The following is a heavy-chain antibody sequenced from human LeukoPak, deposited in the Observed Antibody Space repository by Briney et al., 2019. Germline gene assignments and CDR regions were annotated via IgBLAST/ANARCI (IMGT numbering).Heavy chain of an antibody. CDR2: ISSSSTYI. Sequence: GGSLRLSCAASGFIFSSYGMNWVRQAPGKGLEWVSSISSSSTYIYYADSVKGRFTISRDNAKNSLYLQMDSLRAEDTAVYYCARGENYDFWTTYYTWGHYYYYYYIDVWGQGTTVTVSS. D-gene: IGHD3-3*01. V-gene: IGHV3-21*01. J-gene: IGHJ6*03. CDR1: GFIFSSYG. CDR3: ARGENYDFWTTYYTWGHYYYYYYIDV.